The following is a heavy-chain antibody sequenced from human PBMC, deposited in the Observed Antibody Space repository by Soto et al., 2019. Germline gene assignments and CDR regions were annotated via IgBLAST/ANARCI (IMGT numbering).Heavy chain of an antibody. CDR1: GFTFSGSY. D-gene: IGHD6-13*01. J-gene: IGHJ3*02. Sequence: QVQLVESGGGLVKPGGSLRLSCAASGFTFSGSYMSWIRQAPGKGLEWLSYISSSRSTIYYADPVKGRFTISRDNAKNSLYLQMNSLRAEDTAVYYSSRGPDRGRIATTGRTFDIWGQATMVTVSS. CDR3: SRGPDRGRIATTGRTFDI. CDR2: ISSSRSTI. V-gene: IGHV3-11*01.